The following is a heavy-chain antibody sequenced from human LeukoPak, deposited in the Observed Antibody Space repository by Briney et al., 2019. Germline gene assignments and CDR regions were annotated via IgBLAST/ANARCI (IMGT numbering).Heavy chain of an antibody. Sequence: SETLSLTCAVYGGSFSGYYWSWIRQPPGMGLEWIGEINHSGSTNYNPSLKSRVTISVDTSKNQFSLKLSSVTAADTAVYYCARGIEVTGTAIDYWGQGTLVTVSS. V-gene: IGHV4-34*01. CDR3: ARGIEVTGTAIDY. D-gene: IGHD1-20*01. J-gene: IGHJ4*02. CDR1: GGSFSGYY. CDR2: INHSGST.